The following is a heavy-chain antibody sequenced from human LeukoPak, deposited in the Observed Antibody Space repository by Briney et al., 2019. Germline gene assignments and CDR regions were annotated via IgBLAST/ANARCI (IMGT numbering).Heavy chain of an antibody. CDR2: IKQDGSEK. V-gene: IGHV3-7*01. CDR1: GFTFSTSW. D-gene: IGHD5-12*01. CDR3: ASLVATMT. Sequence: GGSLRFSCAASGFTFSTSWMSWVRQAPGKGLEWVANIKQDGSEKYYMDSVKGRFTISRDNAKNSLYLQMNSLRAEDTAVYYCASLVATMTWGQGTLVTVSS. J-gene: IGHJ4*02.